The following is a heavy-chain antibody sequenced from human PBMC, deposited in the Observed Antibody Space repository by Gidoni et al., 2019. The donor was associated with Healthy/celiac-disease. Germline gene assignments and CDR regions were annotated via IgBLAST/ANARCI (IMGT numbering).Heavy chain of an antibody. CDR3: TRVVSITMVREMTWYFDY. CDR2: IRSKAYGGTT. D-gene: IGHD3-10*01. Sequence: QAPGKGLEWVGFIRSKAYGGTTEYAASVKGRFTISRDDSKSIAYLQMNSLKTEDTAVYYCTRVVSITMVREMTWYFDYWGQGTLVTVSS. J-gene: IGHJ4*02. V-gene: IGHV3-49*02.